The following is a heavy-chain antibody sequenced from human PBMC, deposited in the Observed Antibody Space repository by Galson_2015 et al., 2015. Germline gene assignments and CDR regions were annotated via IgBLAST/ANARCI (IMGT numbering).Heavy chain of an antibody. CDR3: VRGPGIAVAGTNSYYFDY. J-gene: IGHJ4*02. D-gene: IGHD6-19*01. V-gene: IGHV4-59*01. CDR1: GGSISSYY. Sequence: ETLSLTCTVSGGSISSYYWSWIRQPPGKGLEWIGNIYYSGSTHYNPSLKGRVTISVDTSKNQFSLKLSSVTAADTAVYYCVRGPGIAVAGTNSYYFDYWGQGTLVTVSS. CDR2: IYYSGST.